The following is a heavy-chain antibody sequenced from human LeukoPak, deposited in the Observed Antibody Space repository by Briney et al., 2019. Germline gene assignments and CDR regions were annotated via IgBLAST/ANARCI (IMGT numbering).Heavy chain of an antibody. CDR2: MKGKSDGDTR. Sequence: GGSLRLSCVASGLSFSHAWMSWVRQTPGKGLEWIGSMKGKSDGDTRDYAAPVRDRITISRDDWKNTLFLEMTTLRTEDTGVYFCTTAPSYYNFNSFDYWGQGTVVTVSS. CDR3: TTAPSYYNFNSFDY. J-gene: IGHJ4*02. CDR1: GLSFSHAW. D-gene: IGHD3-3*01. V-gene: IGHV3-15*01.